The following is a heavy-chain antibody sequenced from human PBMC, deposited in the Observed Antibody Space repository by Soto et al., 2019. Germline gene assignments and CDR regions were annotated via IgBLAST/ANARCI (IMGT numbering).Heavy chain of an antibody. CDR3: ARLNDRGSYYFDY. D-gene: IGHD1-26*01. CDR1: GGSISSYY. V-gene: IGHV4-59*01. Sequence: QVQLQESGPGLVKPSETLSLTCTVSGGSISSYYWSWIRQPPGKGLEWIGYIYYSGSTNYNPSLKSRVTISVDTSKNQFSLKLSSVTAADTAVYYCARLNDRGSYYFDYWGQGTLVTVSS. J-gene: IGHJ4*02. CDR2: IYYSGST.